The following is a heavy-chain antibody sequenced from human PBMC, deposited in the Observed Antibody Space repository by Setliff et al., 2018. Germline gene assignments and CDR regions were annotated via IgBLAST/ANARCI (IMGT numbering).Heavy chain of an antibody. V-gene: IGHV4-39*07. CDR2: IFYNGMA. D-gene: IGHD3-3*01. CDR3: ARTHSIIKIFGVVTLLYHMGV. J-gene: IGHJ6*03. Sequence: SETLSLTCAVSGASIRNNYYWGWIRQSPGTGLEWIGSIFYNGMAYYNPSLKSRVTMSVDTSKNQFSLNLTSVTAADTAVYYCARTHSIIKIFGVVTLLYHMGVWGTGTTVTVSS. CDR1: GASIRNNYY.